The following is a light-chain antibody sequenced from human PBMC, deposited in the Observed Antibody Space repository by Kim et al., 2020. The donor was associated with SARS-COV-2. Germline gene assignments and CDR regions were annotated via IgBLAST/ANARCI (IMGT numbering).Light chain of an antibody. Sequence: ELTQPPSASGTPGQRVTISCSGSSFNIGENYVYWYQQIPGMAPKVLIFRNDQRPSGVPDRFSGSKSGTSASLAISGLRSEDEADYDCATWEDSLSGPVLGGGTQLTVL. CDR2: RND. CDR3: ATWEDSLSGPV. J-gene: IGLJ3*02. V-gene: IGLV1-47*01. CDR1: SFNIGENY.